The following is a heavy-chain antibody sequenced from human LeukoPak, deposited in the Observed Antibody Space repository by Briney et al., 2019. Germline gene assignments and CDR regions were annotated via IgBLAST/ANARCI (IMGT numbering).Heavy chain of an antibody. CDR2: ISGSGGST. D-gene: IGHD2-21*02. Sequence: PGGSLRLSCAASGFTFSSYAMSWVRQAPGKGLEWVSAISGSGGSTYYADSVKGRFTISRDNSKNTLYLQMNSLRAEDTAVYYCAKCMSATGVCLNFDSWGQGILVTASS. J-gene: IGHJ4*02. V-gene: IGHV3-23*01. CDR1: GFTFSSYA. CDR3: AKCMSATGVCLNFDS.